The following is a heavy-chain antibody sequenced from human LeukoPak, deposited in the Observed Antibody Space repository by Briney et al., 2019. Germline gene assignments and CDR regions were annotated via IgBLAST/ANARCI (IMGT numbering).Heavy chain of an antibody. V-gene: IGHV4-39*07. Sequence: SETLSLTCTVSGGSISSSTYYWGWIRQPPGKGLEWIGEINHSGSTNFNPSLKSRVTISLDTSKNQFSLNLFSVTAADTAVYYCARGTYSGGWYDDSWGQGTLVTVSS. D-gene: IGHD6-19*01. J-gene: IGHJ4*02. CDR1: GGSISSSTYY. CDR2: INHSGST. CDR3: ARGTYSGGWYDDS.